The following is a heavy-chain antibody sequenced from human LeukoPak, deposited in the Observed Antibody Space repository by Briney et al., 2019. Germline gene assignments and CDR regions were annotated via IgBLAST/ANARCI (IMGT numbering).Heavy chain of an antibody. CDR2: ITSDSNLI. CDR3: ASGGATVWGY. J-gene: IGHJ4*02. CDR1: GITFNDKW. Sequence: GGSLRLSCAASGITFNDKWMSWVRQAPGKGLEWISAITSDSNLIYYADSMRGRITIARDNAENSVYLQMNGLRAEDTAIYYCASGGATVWGYWGQGALVIVSS. D-gene: IGHD3-16*01. V-gene: IGHV3-21*06.